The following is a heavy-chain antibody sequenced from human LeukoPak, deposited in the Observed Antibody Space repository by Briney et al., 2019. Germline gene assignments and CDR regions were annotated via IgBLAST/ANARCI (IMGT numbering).Heavy chain of an antibody. CDR3: AKDQGLNWFDP. J-gene: IGHJ5*02. Sequence: PGGSLRLSCAASGFTFSGYGMHWVRQAPGKGLEWVAVIWYDGSNKYYADSVKGRFTISRDNSKNTLYLRMNSLRAEDTAVYYCAKDQGLNWFDPWGQGTLVTVSS. CDR2: IWYDGSNK. V-gene: IGHV3-33*06. CDR1: GFTFSGYG.